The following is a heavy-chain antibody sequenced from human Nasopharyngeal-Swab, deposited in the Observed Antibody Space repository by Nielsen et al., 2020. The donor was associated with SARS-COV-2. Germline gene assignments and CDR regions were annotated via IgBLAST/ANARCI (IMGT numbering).Heavy chain of an antibody. CDR2: IYYSGST. CDR3: ATPWELSAY. V-gene: IGHV4-39*01. Sequence: RQAPGKGLERIGSIYYSGSTYNNPALKSRVTISVDTSKNQFSLKLSSVTAADTAVYYCATPWELSAYWGQGTLVTVSS. D-gene: IGHD1-26*01. J-gene: IGHJ4*02.